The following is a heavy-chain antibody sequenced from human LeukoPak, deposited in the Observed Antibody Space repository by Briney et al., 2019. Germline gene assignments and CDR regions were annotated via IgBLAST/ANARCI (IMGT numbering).Heavy chain of an antibody. D-gene: IGHD5-18*01. V-gene: IGHV3-23*01. J-gene: IGHJ4*02. Sequence: GGSLRLSCAASGFAFRSYAMSWVRQAPGKGLEWVSGISGDAGNTDYADSVEGRFTISRDNSKNTVTLQMNSLRVEDSALYYCAKDDRIQTRRYSYNYWGQGTLVTVSS. CDR3: AKDDRIQTRRYSYNY. CDR2: ISGDAGNT. CDR1: GFAFRSYA.